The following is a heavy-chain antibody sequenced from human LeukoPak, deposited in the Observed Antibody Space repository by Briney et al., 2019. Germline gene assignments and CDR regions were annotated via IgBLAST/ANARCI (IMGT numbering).Heavy chain of an antibody. CDR2: FTFSGGST. CDR3: ARGRRDRTRHLDY. CDR1: EFTFSSYA. D-gene: IGHD5-24*01. V-gene: IGHV3-23*01. J-gene: IGHJ4*02. Sequence: GGSLRLSCAASEFTFSSYAMSWVRQAPGKGLEWVSTFTFSGGSTYYADSVKGRFTISRDNSKNTLYLQMHSLRAEDTAVYFCARGRRDRTRHLDYWGQGTLVTVSS.